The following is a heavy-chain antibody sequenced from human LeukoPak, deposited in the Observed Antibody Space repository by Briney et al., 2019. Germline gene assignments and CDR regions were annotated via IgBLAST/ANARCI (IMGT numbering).Heavy chain of an antibody. J-gene: IGHJ5*02. Sequence: GGSLRLSCAASGFTFSSYAMSWVRQAPGKGLEWVSAISGSGGSTYYADSVKGRFTISRDNSKNTLYLQMNSLRAEDTAVYYCAKYRVECTGSGCYRWFDPWGQGTLVTVSS. V-gene: IGHV3-23*01. CDR1: GFTFSSYA. D-gene: IGHD2-15*01. CDR2: ISGSGGST. CDR3: AKYRVECTGSGCYRWFDP.